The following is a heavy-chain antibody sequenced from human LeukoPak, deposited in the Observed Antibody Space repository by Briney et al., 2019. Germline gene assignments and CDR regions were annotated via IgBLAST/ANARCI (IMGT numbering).Heavy chain of an antibody. CDR1: GYTFTSYG. D-gene: IGHD4-17*01. V-gene: IGHV1-18*01. Sequence: ASVKVSCKASGYTFTSYGISWVRQAPGQGPEWMGWISAYNGNTNYAQKLQGRVTMTTDTSTSTAYMELRSLRSDDTAVYYCARAHHSLAGDLYYFDYWGQGTLVTVSS. CDR3: ARAHHSLAGDLYYFDY. CDR2: ISAYNGNT. J-gene: IGHJ4*02.